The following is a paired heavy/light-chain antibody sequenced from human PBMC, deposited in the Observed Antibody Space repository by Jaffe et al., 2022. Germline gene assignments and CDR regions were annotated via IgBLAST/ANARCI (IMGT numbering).Light chain of an antibody. J-gene: IGKJ3*01. CDR3: QQYGSSLSTLT. Sequence: EIVLTQSPGTLSLSPGERATLSCRASQSVSSSYLAWYQQKPGQAPRLLIYGASSRATGIPDRFSGSGSGTDFTLTISRLEPEDFAVYYCQQYGSSLSTLTFGPGTKVDIK. V-gene: IGKV3-20*01. CDR2: GAS. CDR1: QSVSSSY.
Heavy chain of an antibody. Sequence: QVQLQESGPGLVKPSETLSLTCTVSGGSISSYYWSWIRQPPGKGLEWIGYIYYSGSTNYNPSLKSRVTISVDTSKNQFSLKLSSVTAADTAVYYCARGSFDYDYVWGSYRYRGLGLAYWGQGTLVTVSS. CDR1: GGSISSYY. D-gene: IGHD3-16*02. V-gene: IGHV4-59*01. CDR2: IYYSGST. CDR3: ARGSFDYDYVWGSYRYRGLGLAY. J-gene: IGHJ4*02.